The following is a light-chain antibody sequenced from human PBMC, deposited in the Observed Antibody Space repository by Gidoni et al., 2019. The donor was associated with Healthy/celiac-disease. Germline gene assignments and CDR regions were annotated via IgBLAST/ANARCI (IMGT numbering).Light chain of an antibody. J-gene: IGKJ2*01. CDR1: QSISSY. V-gene: IGKV1-39*01. CDR2: AAS. CDR3: QQSYSTPYT. Sequence: DIQMTQSPSSLSASVGDRVTITCRASQSISSYLNWYQQKPVKAPTLLIYAASSLQNWGPSRFIGSGSGTDFTLTISSLQPEDFATYYCQQSYSTPYTFGQGTKLEIK.